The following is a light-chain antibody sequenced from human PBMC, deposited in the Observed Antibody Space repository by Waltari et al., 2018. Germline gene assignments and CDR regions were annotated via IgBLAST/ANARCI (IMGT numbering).Light chain of an antibody. J-gene: IGKJ2*01. CDR3: QQYQSYFYT. Sequence: DIQMTQSPSTLSASVGDRVTITCRASQNINSWLAWYQQRPGKDPQLLIYKASILENGVPSRFSGSGSGTEFSLTISSLQPDDFATYYCQQYQSYFYTFGQGTKLEIK. CDR2: KAS. CDR1: QNINSW. V-gene: IGKV1-5*03.